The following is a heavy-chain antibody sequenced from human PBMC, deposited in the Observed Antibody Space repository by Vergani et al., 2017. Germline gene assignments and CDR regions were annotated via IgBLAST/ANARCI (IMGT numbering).Heavy chain of an antibody. Sequence: QVQLVQSGAEVKKPGSSVKVSCKASGGTFSSYAISWVRQAPGQGLEWMGGIIPIFGTANYAQKFQGRVTITADESTSTAYMELSSLRSEDTAVYYCAKDTSITIFGVVIIGELDPWGQGTLVTVSS. CDR1: GGTFSSYA. CDR3: AKDTSITIFGVVIIGELDP. D-gene: IGHD3-3*01. V-gene: IGHV1-69*01. CDR2: IIPIFGTA. J-gene: IGHJ5*02.